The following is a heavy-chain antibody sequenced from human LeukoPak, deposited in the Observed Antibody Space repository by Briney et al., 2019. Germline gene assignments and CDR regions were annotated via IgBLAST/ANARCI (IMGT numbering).Heavy chain of an antibody. D-gene: IGHD5-12*01. CDR2: IIPILAIA. V-gene: IGHV1-69*04. J-gene: IGHJ4*02. CDR3: VREDSGYSGYETTFDY. Sequence: SVTVSCKACGGTFSSYAISWVRQAPGQGLEWMGRIIPILAIANYAQKFQGRVTITADKSTSTAYMELSSLRSEDTAVYYCVREDSGYSGYETTFDYCGQGTLVTVSS. CDR1: GGTFSSYA.